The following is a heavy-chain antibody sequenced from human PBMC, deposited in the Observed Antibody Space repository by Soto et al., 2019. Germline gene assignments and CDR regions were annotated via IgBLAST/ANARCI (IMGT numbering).Heavy chain of an antibody. CDR2: SDYSGST. CDR1: GGSISSSSYY. J-gene: IGHJ5*02. CDR3: VSHRGTYARSWHDP. V-gene: IGHV4-39*01. Sequence: SENLYLTCTVSGGSISSSSYYWGWIRQPPGKGLEWIGSSDYSGSTSYNPALRSRVTLSADTSKNQFSLKRTAVTAADTAVYYCVSHRGTYARSWHDPWAQGTLVTVSS. D-gene: IGHD6-13*01.